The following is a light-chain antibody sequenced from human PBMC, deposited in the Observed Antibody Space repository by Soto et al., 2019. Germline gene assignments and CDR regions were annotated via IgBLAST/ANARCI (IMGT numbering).Light chain of an antibody. J-gene: IGKJ1*01. CDR1: RSVSSSY. V-gene: IGKV3-20*01. Sequence: EIVLTQSPGTLSLSPGERATLSCRASRSVSSSYLAWYQQKPGQAPRPLIYGASSRATGIPDRFSGSGSGTDFTLTISRLEPEDFAVYYCQQYGSSPRTFGQGTKVDIK. CDR3: QQYGSSPRT. CDR2: GAS.